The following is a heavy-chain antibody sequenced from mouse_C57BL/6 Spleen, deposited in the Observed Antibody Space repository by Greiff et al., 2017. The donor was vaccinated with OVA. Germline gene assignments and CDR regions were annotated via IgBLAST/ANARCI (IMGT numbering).Heavy chain of an antibody. Sequence: EVQLQESGPELVKPGASVKISCKASGYTFTDYYMNWVKQSHGKSLEWIGDINPNNGGTSYNQKFKGTATLTVDKSSSTAYMELRSLTSEDSAVYYCARVGDVLDYAMDYWGQGTSVTVSA. J-gene: IGHJ4*01. V-gene: IGHV1-26*01. CDR3: ARVGDVLDYAMDY. CDR2: INPNNGGT. CDR1: GYTFTDYY.